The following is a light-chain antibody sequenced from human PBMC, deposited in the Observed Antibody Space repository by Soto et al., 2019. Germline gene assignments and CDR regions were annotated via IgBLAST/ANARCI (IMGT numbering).Light chain of an antibody. V-gene: IGLV1-47*01. J-gene: IGLJ2*01. CDR2: RNN. CDR1: SSNIGSNY. Sequence: QSVLTQPPSASGTPGQRVTISCSGSSSNIGSNYVYWYQQLPGTAPKLLIYRNNQRPSGVPDRFSGSKSGTSASLAISGLRSDNEADYYCAPWDDSLGVQVVVGGGSELTVL. CDR3: APWDDSLGVQVV.